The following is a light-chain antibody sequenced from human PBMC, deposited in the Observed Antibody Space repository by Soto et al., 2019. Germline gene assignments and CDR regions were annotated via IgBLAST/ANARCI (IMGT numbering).Light chain of an antibody. J-gene: IGLJ3*02. CDR3: ETWDSNTRV. CDR2: LEGSGSN. V-gene: IGLV4-60*02. CDR1: SGHSSYI. Sequence: QLVLTQSSSASASLGSSVKLTCTLSSGHSSYIIAWHQQQPGKAPRYLMKLEGSGSNNKGSGVPDRFSGSSSEADRYLTISNLQFXDEADYYCETWDSNTRVFGGGTKLT.